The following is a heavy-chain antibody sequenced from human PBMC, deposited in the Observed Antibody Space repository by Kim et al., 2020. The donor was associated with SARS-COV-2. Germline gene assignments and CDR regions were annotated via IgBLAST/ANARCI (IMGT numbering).Heavy chain of an antibody. J-gene: IGHJ4*02. V-gene: IGHV3-30*18. Sequence: GGSLRLSCAASGFTFSSYGMHWVRQAPGKGLEWVAVISYDGSNKYYADSVKGRFTISRDNSKNTLYLQMNSLRAEDTAVYYCAKDAKRFDWSDYDEHYFDYWGQGTLVTVSS. CDR3: AKDAKRFDWSDYDEHYFDY. CDR2: ISYDGSNK. D-gene: IGHD3-9*01. CDR1: GFTFSSYG.